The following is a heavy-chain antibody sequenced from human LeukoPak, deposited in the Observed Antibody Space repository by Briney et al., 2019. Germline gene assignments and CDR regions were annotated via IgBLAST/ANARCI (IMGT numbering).Heavy chain of an antibody. CDR1: GFTFDDYG. V-gene: IGHV3-20*04. D-gene: IGHD6-6*01. CDR2: INWNGGGT. Sequence: GGSLRLSCAASGFTFDDYGMSWVRQAPGKGLEWVSGINWNGGGTGYADSVKGRFTISRDNAKNSLYLQMNSLRAEDTALYYCARLSGLYSSSSGWFDPWGQGTLVTVSS. CDR3: ARLSGLYSSSSGWFDP. J-gene: IGHJ5*02.